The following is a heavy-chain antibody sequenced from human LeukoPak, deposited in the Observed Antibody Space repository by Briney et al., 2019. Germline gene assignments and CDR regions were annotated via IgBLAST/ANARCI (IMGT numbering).Heavy chain of an antibody. V-gene: IGHV3-48*04. CDR1: GFTFSSYS. Sequence: GGSLRLSCAASGFTFSSYSMNWVRQAPGKGLEWVSYISSSSSTIYYADSVKGRFTISRDNAKNSLYLQMNSLRAEDTAVYYCARDTPGTADDAFDIWGQGTMVTVSS. CDR3: ARDTPGTADDAFDI. J-gene: IGHJ3*02. D-gene: IGHD2-2*01. CDR2: ISSSSSTI.